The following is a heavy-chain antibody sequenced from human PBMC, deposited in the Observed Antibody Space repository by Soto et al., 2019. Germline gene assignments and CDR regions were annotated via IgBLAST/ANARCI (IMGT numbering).Heavy chain of an antibody. CDR1: GYTFTSYG. Sequence: ASVKVSFKASGYTFTSYGISWLRQAPGQGLEWMGWISAYNGNTNYAQKLQGRVTMTTDTSTSTAYMELRSLRSDDTAVYYCAGVSSYGNFDYWGQGTLVTVSS. J-gene: IGHJ4*02. CDR2: ISAYNGNT. D-gene: IGHD5-18*01. V-gene: IGHV1-18*04. CDR3: AGVSSYGNFDY.